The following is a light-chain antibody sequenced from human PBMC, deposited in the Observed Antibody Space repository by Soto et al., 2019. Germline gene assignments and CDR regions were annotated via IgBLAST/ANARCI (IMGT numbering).Light chain of an antibody. CDR1: QGIRN. Sequence: DIQMTQSPTSLPASVGDRVTITCQASQGIRNLAWYQQKPGKAPKLLIYAASTLQSGVPSRFSGSGSGTDFTLTINSLQPEDVATYSCQKYSSVPVFGPGTKVEIK. V-gene: IGKV1-27*01. CDR2: AAS. CDR3: QKYSSVPV. J-gene: IGKJ3*01.